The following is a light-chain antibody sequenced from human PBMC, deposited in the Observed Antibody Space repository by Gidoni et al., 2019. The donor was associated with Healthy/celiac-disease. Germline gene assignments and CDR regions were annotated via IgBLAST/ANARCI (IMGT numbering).Light chain of an antibody. J-gene: IGLJ2*01. CDR3: CSYAGSYTLV. CDR2: DVS. CDR1: SSDVGGYNY. Sequence: QSALTQPRSVSRSPGQSVTISCTGTSSDVGGYNYVSWYQQHPGKAPKLMIYDVSKRPSGVPDRFSGSKSGNTASLTISGLQAEDEADYDCCSYAGSYTLVFGGGTKLTVL. V-gene: IGLV2-11*01.